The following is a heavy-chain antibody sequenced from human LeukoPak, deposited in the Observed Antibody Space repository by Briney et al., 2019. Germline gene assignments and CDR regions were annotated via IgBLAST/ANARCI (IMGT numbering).Heavy chain of an antibody. Sequence: GGSLRLSCAASEFTFSSYAMSWVRQAPGKGLEWVSAISGSGGSTYYADSVKGRFTISRDNSKNTLYLQMNSLRAEDTAVYYCAKQKYSSGWYLKFFDYWGQGTLVTVSS. CDR3: AKQKYSSGWYLKFFDY. CDR1: EFTFSSYA. J-gene: IGHJ4*02. D-gene: IGHD6-19*01. CDR2: ISGSGGST. V-gene: IGHV3-23*01.